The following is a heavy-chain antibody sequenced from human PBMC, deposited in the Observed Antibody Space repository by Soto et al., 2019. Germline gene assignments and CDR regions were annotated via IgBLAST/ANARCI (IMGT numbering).Heavy chain of an antibody. D-gene: IGHD3-9*01. CDR3: ARGGLTPFDY. V-gene: IGHV4-59*01. CDR2: IYYSGST. Sequence: PSETLSLTCTVSGGSISSYYWSWIRQPPGKGLEWIGYIYYSGSTNYNPSLKSRVTISVDTSKNQFSLKLSSVTAADTAVYYCARGGLTPFDYWGQGTLVTVSS. J-gene: IGHJ4*02. CDR1: GGSISSYY.